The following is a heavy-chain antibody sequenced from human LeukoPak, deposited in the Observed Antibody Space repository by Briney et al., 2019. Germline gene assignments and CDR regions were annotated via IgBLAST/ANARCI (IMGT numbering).Heavy chain of an antibody. J-gene: IGHJ3*02. CDR1: GFTFSSYA. CDR3: AKGPDYFDSSGYYYPDAFDI. CDR2: ISGSGDST. D-gene: IGHD3-22*01. V-gene: IGHV3-23*01. Sequence: GGSLRLSCAASGFTFSSYAMNWVRQAPGKGLEWVSAISGSGDSTYYADSVKGRFTISRDNSKNTLYLQMSSLRAEDTAVYYCAKGPDYFDSSGYYYPDAFDIWGQGTMVTVSS.